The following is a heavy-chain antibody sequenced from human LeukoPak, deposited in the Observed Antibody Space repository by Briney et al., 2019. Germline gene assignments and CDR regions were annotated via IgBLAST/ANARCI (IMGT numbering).Heavy chain of an antibody. Sequence: SQTLSLTCAISGDSVSSNSAAWNWIRQSPSRGLEWLGRTYYRSKWYNDYAVSVKSRITINPDTSKNQFSLQLNSVTPEDTAVYYCARDHRDSSGWYRSPPASWFDPWGQGTLVTVSS. CDR2: TYYRSKWYN. V-gene: IGHV6-1*01. CDR3: ARDHRDSSGWYRSPPASWFDP. CDR1: GDSVSSNSAA. D-gene: IGHD6-19*01. J-gene: IGHJ5*02.